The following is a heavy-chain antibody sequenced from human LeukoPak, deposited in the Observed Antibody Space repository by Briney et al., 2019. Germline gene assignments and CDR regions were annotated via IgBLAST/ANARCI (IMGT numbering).Heavy chain of an antibody. CDR1: GGSFSGYY. CDR3: ARGSIAVAQIDY. CDR2: INHSGST. Sequence: SETLSLTCAVYGGSFSGYYWSWIRQPPGKGLEWIGEINHSGSTNYNPSLKSRVTISVDTSKNQFSLKLSSVTAADTAVYYCARGSIAVAQIDYWGQGTLVTASS. D-gene: IGHD6-19*01. J-gene: IGHJ4*02. V-gene: IGHV4-34*01.